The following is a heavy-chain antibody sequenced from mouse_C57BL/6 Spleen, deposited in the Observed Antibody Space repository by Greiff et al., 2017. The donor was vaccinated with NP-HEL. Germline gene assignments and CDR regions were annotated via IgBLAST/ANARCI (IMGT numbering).Heavy chain of an antibody. D-gene: IGHD2-5*01. V-gene: IGHV5-17*01. Sequence: EVKVVESGGGLVKPGGSLTLSCAASGFTFSDYGMHWVRQAPEKGLEWVAYISSGSSTIYYADTVKGRFTISRDNAKNTLFLQMTSLRSEDTAMYYCARFGYYSNPYFDYWGQGTTLTVSS. CDR3: ARFGYYSNPYFDY. CDR1: GFTFSDYG. CDR2: ISSGSSTI. J-gene: IGHJ2*01.